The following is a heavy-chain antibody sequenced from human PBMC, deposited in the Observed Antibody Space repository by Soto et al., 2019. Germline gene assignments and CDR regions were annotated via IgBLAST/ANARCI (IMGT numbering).Heavy chain of an antibody. D-gene: IGHD1-7*01. CDR2: IRNIANSYTT. CDR3: AGRITGTPPAEGGS. CDR1: GFTFSDHS. Sequence: EVQLVESGGDLVQPGGSLRLSCAVSGFTFSDHSMDWVRQAPGKGLEWVGRIRNIANSYTTDYAASVKGRFTISRDDSKNSLYLQMNSLKTEDTAMSYCAGRITGTPPAEGGSWGQGTLVTVSS. V-gene: IGHV3-72*01. J-gene: IGHJ5*02.